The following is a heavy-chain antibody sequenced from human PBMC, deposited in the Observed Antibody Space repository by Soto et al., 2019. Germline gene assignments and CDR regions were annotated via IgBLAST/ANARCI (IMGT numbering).Heavy chain of an antibody. D-gene: IGHD1-26*01. Sequence: QVQLVESGGGVVQPGRSLRLSYTVSGFKFNDYGMHWVRQAPGKGLEWVALISYDGSHKYYADSVKGRFTISRDNSKNTLYLQMNSLRAEDTAVYYCAKDRAGYSRGMDVWGQGTTVAVSS. CDR3: AKDRAGYSRGMDV. J-gene: IGHJ6*02. CDR1: GFKFNDYG. CDR2: ISYDGSHK. V-gene: IGHV3-30*18.